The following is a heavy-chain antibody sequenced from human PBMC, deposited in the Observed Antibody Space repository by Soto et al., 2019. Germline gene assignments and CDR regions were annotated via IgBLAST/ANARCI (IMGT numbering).Heavy chain of an antibody. V-gene: IGHV1-2*02. J-gene: IGHJ6*02. CDR3: ARNMDYYYGRGSGNGHGV. CDR2: INPKFGDT. Sequence: QVRLVQSGAEVKEPGDSVRVSCEASGYTFTAYHIHWVRQAPGQGLELMGWINPKFGDTGYAQDFQGRVSMTGDMSISTVYMELSRLTSDDTAIYYCARNMDYYYGRGSGNGHGVWGQGTTVTVFS. D-gene: IGHD3-10*02. CDR1: GYTFTAYH.